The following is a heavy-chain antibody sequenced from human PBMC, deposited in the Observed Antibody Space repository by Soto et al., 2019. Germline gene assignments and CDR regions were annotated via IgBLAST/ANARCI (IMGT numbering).Heavy chain of an antibody. J-gene: IGHJ4*01. CDR2: IIPILGIA. V-gene: IGHV1-69*02. D-gene: IGHD1-26*01. CDR3: PGGWRVGATRPHFDN. Sequence: SVKVSSKASGGTFSSYTISWVRQAPGQGLEWMGRIIPILGIANYAQKFQGRVTITADKSTSTAYMGLSSLRSEDTPVYYFPGGWRVGATRPHFDNWGKGTLGTVAS. CDR1: GGTFSSYT.